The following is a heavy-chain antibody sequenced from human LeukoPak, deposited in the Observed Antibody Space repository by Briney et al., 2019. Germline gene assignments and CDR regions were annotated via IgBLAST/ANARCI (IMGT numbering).Heavy chain of an antibody. V-gene: IGHV1-2*02. Sequence: ASVKVSCKASGYTFIDYYMYWVRQAPGQGLEWMGWIYPNTGLTNFAQKFQGRVTMTTDTSISTAYMELSRLRFDDTAVYYCARAVGATSSEGDAFDIWGQGTMVTVSS. D-gene: IGHD1-26*01. J-gene: IGHJ3*02. CDR3: ARAVGATSSEGDAFDI. CDR2: IYPNTGLT. CDR1: GYTFIDYY.